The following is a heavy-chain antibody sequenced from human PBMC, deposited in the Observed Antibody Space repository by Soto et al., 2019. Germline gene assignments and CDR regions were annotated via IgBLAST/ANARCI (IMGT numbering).Heavy chain of an antibody. Sequence: GGSLRLSCAASGFTFSSYEMNWVRQAPGKGLEWVSYISSSGSTIYYADSVKGRFTISRDNAKNSLYLQMNSLRAEDTAVYYCARETLYDILTGEPYGMDVWGQGTTVTVSS. J-gene: IGHJ6*02. CDR1: GFTFSSYE. V-gene: IGHV3-48*03. CDR2: ISSSGSTI. CDR3: ARETLYDILTGEPYGMDV. D-gene: IGHD3-9*01.